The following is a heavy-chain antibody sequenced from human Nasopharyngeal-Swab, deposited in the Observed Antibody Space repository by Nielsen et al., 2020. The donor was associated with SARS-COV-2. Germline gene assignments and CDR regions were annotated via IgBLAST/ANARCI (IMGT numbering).Heavy chain of an antibody. J-gene: IGHJ4*02. CDR2: ISRNSGSI. CDR3: AKLDSSGYYPTVDY. CDR1: GFNFDDYA. D-gene: IGHD3-22*01. V-gene: IGHV3-9*01. Sequence: SLKISCAASGFNFDDYAMHWVRQAPGKGLEWVSGISRNSGSIGYADSVKGRITISRDNAKNSLYLQMNSLRAEDTALYYCAKLDSSGYYPTVDYWGQGTLVTVSS.